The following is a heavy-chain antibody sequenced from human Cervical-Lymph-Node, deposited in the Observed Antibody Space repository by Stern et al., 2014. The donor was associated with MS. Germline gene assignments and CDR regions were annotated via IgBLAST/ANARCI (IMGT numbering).Heavy chain of an antibody. J-gene: IGHJ4*02. CDR2: IYPGDSYT. CDR1: GYSFTANW. CDR3: ARDYGDYAFDY. Sequence: EQLVESGAEVKKPGESLKISCKGSGYSFTANWIAWVRQMTGKGLEWIGIIYPGDSYTRYSPSFQGQVTISADKSISTAYLQWSSLKASDTAMYYCARDYGDYAFDYWGQGTLVTVSS. D-gene: IGHD4-17*01. V-gene: IGHV5-51*01.